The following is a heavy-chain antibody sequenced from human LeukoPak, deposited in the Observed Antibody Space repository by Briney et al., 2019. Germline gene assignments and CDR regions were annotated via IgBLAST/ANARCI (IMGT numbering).Heavy chain of an antibody. D-gene: IGHD1-26*01. Sequence: PSDTLSPTSTVSGGYISSYYWSWIQQPPPKGLDWIGYIYYSVSTNYNPSLRSRVTISVDTSKDQVSLKLSSVTAADTAVYYCARYSGSYFFDYWGQGTRVSVSS. CDR2: IYYSVST. V-gene: IGHV4-59*07. CDR1: GGYISSYY. J-gene: IGHJ4*02. CDR3: ARYSGSYFFDY.